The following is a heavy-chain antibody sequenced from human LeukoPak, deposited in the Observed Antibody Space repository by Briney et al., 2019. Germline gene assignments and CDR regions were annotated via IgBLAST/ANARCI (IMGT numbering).Heavy chain of an antibody. J-gene: IGHJ6*03. CDR1: GGSISSYY. V-gene: IGHV4-39*07. CDR3: ARDRFDDSSGYYYHYYYYMDV. Sequence: SETLSLTCTVSGGSISSYYWGWIRQPPGKRLEWIGSIYYSGSTHYNPSLKSRVTISVDTSKNQFSLKLSSVTAADTAVYYCARDRFDDSSGYYYHYYYYMDVWGKGTTVTVSS. D-gene: IGHD3-22*01. CDR2: IYYSGST.